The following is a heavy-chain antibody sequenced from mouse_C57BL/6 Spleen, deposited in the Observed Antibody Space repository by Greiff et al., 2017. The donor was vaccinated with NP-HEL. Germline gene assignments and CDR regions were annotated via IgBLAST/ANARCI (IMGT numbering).Heavy chain of an antibody. V-gene: IGHV10-1*01. Sequence: EVQLVESGGGLVQPKGSLKLSCAASGFSFNTYAMNWVRQAPGKGVEWVARIRSKSNNYATYYADSVKDRFTISRDDSESMLYLQMKNLKTEDTAMYYCVRHNGYYAMDYWGQGTSVTVSS. CDR3: VRHNGYYAMDY. J-gene: IGHJ4*01. CDR2: IRSKSNNYAT. CDR1: GFSFNTYA.